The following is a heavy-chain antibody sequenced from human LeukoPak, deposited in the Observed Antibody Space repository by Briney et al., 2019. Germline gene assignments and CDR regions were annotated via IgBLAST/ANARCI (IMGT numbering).Heavy chain of an antibody. CDR3: TIYYYDSSGYYYFDY. CDR1: GGSISSGGYS. Sequence: PSETLSLTCTVSGGSISSGGYSWSWIRQPPGKDLEWIGCIYHSGGTYYNPSLKSRVTISLDRSKNQFSLKMSSVTAADTAVYYCTIYYYDSSGYYYFDYWGQGTLVTVSS. J-gene: IGHJ4*02. V-gene: IGHV4-30-2*01. D-gene: IGHD3-22*01. CDR2: IYHSGGT.